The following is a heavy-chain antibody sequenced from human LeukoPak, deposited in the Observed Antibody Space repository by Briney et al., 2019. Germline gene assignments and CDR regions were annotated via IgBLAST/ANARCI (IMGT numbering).Heavy chain of an antibody. CDR1: GGSINSYY. Sequence: SETLSLTCTVSGGSINSYYWSWIRQPPGKGLEWIGYIYYSGSTNYNPSLKSRVTISVDTSKNQFSLKLSSVTAADTAVYYCARGVYYYDILTGYGNHWFDPWGQGTLVTVSS. J-gene: IGHJ5*02. CDR2: IYYSGST. D-gene: IGHD3-9*01. V-gene: IGHV4-59*01. CDR3: ARGVYYYDILTGYGNHWFDP.